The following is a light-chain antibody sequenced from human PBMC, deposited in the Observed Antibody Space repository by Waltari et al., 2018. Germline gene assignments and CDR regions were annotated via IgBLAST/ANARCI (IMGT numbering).Light chain of an antibody. CDR2: WAS. J-gene: IGKJ2*01. Sequence: DIVMTQSPDSLAVSLGERATINCKSSQSILYSSRNKNYLAWYQQKPGQPPKLLIYWASTRESGVPDRCSGSGSGTDFTLTISSLQAEDVAVYYCQQYYSTPGYTFGQGTKLEIK. V-gene: IGKV4-1*01. CDR1: QSILYSSRNKNY. CDR3: QQYYSTPGYT.